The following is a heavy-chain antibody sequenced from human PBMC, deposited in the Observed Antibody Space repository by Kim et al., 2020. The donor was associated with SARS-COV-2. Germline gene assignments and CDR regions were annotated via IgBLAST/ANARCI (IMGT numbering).Heavy chain of an antibody. D-gene: IGHD6-6*01. V-gene: IGHV3-30*01. J-gene: IGHJ4*02. Sequence: VKGRFTISRDNSKNTLYLQMNSLRAEDTAVYYCARDQRPYSSSSNASLGYWGQGTLVTVSS. CDR3: ARDQRPYSSSSNASLGY.